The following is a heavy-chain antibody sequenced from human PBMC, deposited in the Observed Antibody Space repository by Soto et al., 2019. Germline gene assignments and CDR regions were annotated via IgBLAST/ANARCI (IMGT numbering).Heavy chain of an antibody. Sequence: ASVKVSCKASGYTFTSYGISWVRQAPGQGLEWMGWISAYNGNTNYAQKLQGRVTMTTDTSTSTAYMELSSLRSEDTAVYYCARDPYLRGYSGYDAPRGSAPDYYYYGMDVWGQGTTVT. CDR3: ARDPYLRGYSGYDAPRGSAPDYYYYGMDV. D-gene: IGHD5-12*01. CDR1: GYTFTSYG. J-gene: IGHJ6*02. CDR2: ISAYNGNT. V-gene: IGHV1-18*01.